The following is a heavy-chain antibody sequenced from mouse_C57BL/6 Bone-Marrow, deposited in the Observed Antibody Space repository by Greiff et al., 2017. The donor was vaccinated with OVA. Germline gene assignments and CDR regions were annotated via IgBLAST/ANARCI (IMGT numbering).Heavy chain of an antibody. CDR2: IDPSDSYT. Sequence: QVQLQQPGAELVMPGASVKLSCKASGYTFTSYWMHWVKPRPGQGLEWIGEIDPSDSYTNYNQKFKGKSTLTVDKSSSTAYMQLSSLTSEDSAVYYCARSPLKKTWFAYWGQGTLVTVSA. J-gene: IGHJ3*01. V-gene: IGHV1-69*01. CDR3: ARSPLKKTWFAY. D-gene: IGHD1-3*01. CDR1: GYTFTSYW.